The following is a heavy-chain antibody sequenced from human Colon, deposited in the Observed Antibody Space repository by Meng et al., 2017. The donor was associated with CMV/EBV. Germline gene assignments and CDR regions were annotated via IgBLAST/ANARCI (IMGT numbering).Heavy chain of an antibody. CDR3: ARERLFGHTFDI. CDR2: ISGDNEKT. V-gene: IGHV1-18*01. J-gene: IGHJ3*02. Sequence: ASVQVSCKASGYTFSICGVRWVRQAPGQGPEWMVWISGDNEKTSYAKKCQGRVTVTKDTYTTKAYMELRSLRPDDTALYYCARERLFGHTFDIWGQGTMVTVSS. D-gene: IGHD3-3*01. CDR1: GYTFSICG.